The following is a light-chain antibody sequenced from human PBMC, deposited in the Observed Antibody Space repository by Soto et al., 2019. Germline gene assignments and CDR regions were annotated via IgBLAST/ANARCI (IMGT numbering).Light chain of an antibody. CDR2: KAS. Sequence: DIQMTQSPSTQSASVGDRVTITCRASQSISSWLAWYQQKPGKAPKLLIYKASSLESGVPSRFSGSGSGTEFTLTISSLQPHDFATYYCQQYNSYSTFGQGTKVEIK. J-gene: IGKJ1*01. CDR1: QSISSW. CDR3: QQYNSYST. V-gene: IGKV1-5*03.